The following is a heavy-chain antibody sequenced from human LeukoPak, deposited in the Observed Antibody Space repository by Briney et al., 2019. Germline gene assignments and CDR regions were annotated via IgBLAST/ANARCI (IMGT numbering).Heavy chain of an antibody. CDR2: INPNSGGT. J-gene: IGHJ6*03. CDR3: ARVAVPHSGGYYMDV. D-gene: IGHD3-10*01. V-gene: IGHV1-2*02. CDR1: GYTFTGYY. Sequence: ASVKVSCKASGYTFTGYYMHWVRQAPGQGLEWMGWINPNSGGTNYAQKFQGRVTMTRDTSISTAYMELSRLRSDDTAVYYCARVAVPHSGGYYMDVWGQGTMVTVSS.